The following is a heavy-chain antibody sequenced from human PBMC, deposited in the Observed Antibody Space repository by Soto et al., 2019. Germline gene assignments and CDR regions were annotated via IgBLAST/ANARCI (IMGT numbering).Heavy chain of an antibody. CDR3: ARGRDIDYDILTGYGYFDY. Sequence: QVQLQESGPGLVKPSQTLSLTCTVSGDSISTGVFYWSWIRQHPGKGLEWIGYSYYSGSTSYNPSLKSRVTVSVDTSNTQLSLKLTSVTAADTAVYYCARGRDIDYDILTGYGYFDYWGQGTLVIVSS. CDR2: SYYSGST. CDR1: GDSISTGVFY. J-gene: IGHJ4*02. V-gene: IGHV4-31*03. D-gene: IGHD3-9*01.